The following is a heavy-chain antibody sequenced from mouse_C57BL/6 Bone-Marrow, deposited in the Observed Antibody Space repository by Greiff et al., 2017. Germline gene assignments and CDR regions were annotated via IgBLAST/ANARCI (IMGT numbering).Heavy chain of an antibody. Sequence: EVNVVESGGGLVKPGGSLKLSCAASGFTFSDYGMHWVRQAPEKGLEWVAYISSGSSTIYYADTVKGRFTISRDNAKNTLFLQMTSLRSEDTAMYYCATHYYGSSYHFDYWGQGTTLTVSS. CDR1: GFTFSDYG. V-gene: IGHV5-17*01. CDR2: ISSGSSTI. CDR3: ATHYYGSSYHFDY. D-gene: IGHD1-1*01. J-gene: IGHJ2*01.